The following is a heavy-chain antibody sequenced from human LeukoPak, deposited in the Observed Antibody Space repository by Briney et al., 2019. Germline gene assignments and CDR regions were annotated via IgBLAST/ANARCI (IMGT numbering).Heavy chain of an antibody. D-gene: IGHD2-2*01. CDR2: IRGSGDTT. Sequence: GGSLRLSCAASGFTFSSYAMTWVRQAPGKGLEWVSDIRGSGDTTNYADSVKGRFTISRDNPKNTLYLQMNSLRAEDTALYYCAKGAIGFDSWGQGTLVTVSS. CDR3: AKGAIGFDS. V-gene: IGHV3-23*01. CDR1: GFTFSSYA. J-gene: IGHJ4*02.